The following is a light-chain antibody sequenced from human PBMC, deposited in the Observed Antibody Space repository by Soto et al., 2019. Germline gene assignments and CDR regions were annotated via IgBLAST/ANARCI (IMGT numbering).Light chain of an antibody. CDR1: SSDVGGYDY. J-gene: IGLJ1*01. V-gene: IGLV2-8*01. CDR2: EVT. Sequence: QSVLTQPPSASGSPGQSVTISCTGTSSDVGGYDYVSWYQQHPDKAPKLIIYEVTKRPSGVPDRFSGSKSGNTASLTVSELQAEDEADYYCSSFAGSDSYVFGSGTKAPS. CDR3: SSFAGSDSYV.